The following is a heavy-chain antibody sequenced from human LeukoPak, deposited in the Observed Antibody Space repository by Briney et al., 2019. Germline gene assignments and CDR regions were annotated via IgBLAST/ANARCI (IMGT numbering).Heavy chain of an antibody. Sequence: GGSLRLSCAAPGFTFSSYAMSWVRQAPGKGLEWVSAISGSGGSTYYADSVKGRFTISRDNSKNTLYLQMNSLRAEDTAVYYCAKGGGYDFWSGTNWFDPWGQGTLVTVSS. CDR1: GFTFSSYA. CDR3: AKGGGYDFWSGTNWFDP. CDR2: ISGSGGST. D-gene: IGHD3-3*01. J-gene: IGHJ5*02. V-gene: IGHV3-23*01.